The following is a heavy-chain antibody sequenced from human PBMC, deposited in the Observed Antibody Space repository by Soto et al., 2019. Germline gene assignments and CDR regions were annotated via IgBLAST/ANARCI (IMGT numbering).Heavy chain of an antibody. Sequence: ASVKVSCKTSGYTFTGHHIHWVRQAPGQGLEWMGWINPISGGTKYREKFQGRVSITRDKSSSTAYMELSSLTSDDSAVYYCAKDGRHCSGGSCPQGHWGQGTLVP. D-gene: IGHD2-15*01. V-gene: IGHV1-2*02. J-gene: IGHJ4*02. CDR1: GYTFTGHH. CDR2: INPISGGT. CDR3: AKDGRHCSGGSCPQGH.